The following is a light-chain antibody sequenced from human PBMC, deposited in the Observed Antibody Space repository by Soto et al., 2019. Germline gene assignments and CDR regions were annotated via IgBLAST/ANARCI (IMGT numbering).Light chain of an antibody. CDR1: ESVSSNY. Sequence: EIVLTQSPGTLSSSPGERATLSCSASESVSSNYLAWYQQRPGQAPRLLIYAASNRARGIPDRFGGSGSGTDFNLTVSRLEPEDFAVYYCQQDGSAPWTFGQGTNV. CDR3: QQDGSAPWT. V-gene: IGKV3-20*01. CDR2: AAS. J-gene: IGKJ1*01.